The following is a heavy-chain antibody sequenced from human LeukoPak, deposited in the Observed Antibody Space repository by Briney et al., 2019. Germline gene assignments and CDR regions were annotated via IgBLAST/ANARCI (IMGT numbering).Heavy chain of an antibody. V-gene: IGHV3-30*02. Sequence: PGGSLRLSCAASGFTFSSYEMNWVRQAPGKGLEWVAFIRYDGSNKYYADSVKGRFTISRDNSKNTLYLQMNSLRAEDTAVYYCAKDSGSYSASGYYFDYWGQGTLVTVSS. CDR2: IRYDGSNK. D-gene: IGHD1-26*01. J-gene: IGHJ4*02. CDR1: GFTFSSYE. CDR3: AKDSGSYSASGYYFDY.